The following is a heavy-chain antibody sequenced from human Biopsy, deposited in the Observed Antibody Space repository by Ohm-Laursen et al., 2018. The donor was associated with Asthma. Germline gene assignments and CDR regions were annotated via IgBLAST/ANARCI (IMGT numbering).Heavy chain of an antibody. CDR1: GGSISSNFYY. Sequence: TLSLTCTVSGGSISSNFYYWGWIRQPPGKGLEWIGNIYKSGQVYYNLSLKSRVTISVDTSKNQFSMQLRSVTAADTAVYYCARQKLVAAEGPFDIWGQGTMVTVS. CDR3: ARQKLVAAEGPFDI. CDR2: IYKSGQV. D-gene: IGHD1-26*01. V-gene: IGHV4-39*01. J-gene: IGHJ3*02.